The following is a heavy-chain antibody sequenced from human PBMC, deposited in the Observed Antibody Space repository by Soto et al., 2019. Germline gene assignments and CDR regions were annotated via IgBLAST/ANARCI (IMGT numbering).Heavy chain of an antibody. V-gene: IGHV1-18*01. CDR3: GRDGDLWDPRYLDY. Sequence: QVQLVQSGAEVKRPGASVKVSCKTPGNFCSKFGISWVRQAPGQGLERMGWINGHTGSTNYAPKFRGRVTMTTDTSTGILYMELSSVTSDDTAVYYCGRDGDLWDPRYLDYWGQGTLVSV. CDR2: INGHTGST. D-gene: IGHD1-26*01. J-gene: IGHJ4*02. CDR1: GNFCSKFG.